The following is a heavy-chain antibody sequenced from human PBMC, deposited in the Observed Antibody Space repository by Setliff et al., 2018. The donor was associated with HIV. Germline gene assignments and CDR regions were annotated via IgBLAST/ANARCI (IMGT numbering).Heavy chain of an antibody. Sequence: SETLSLTCTVSGGSINKYYWSWIRQSAGRGLEWIGRIYSTGSINYNPSLKSRVRMSVDTSKNQFSLKLTSVTASDTAVYYCARGNNDLESFDYWGQGALVTVSS. CDR2: IYSTGSI. CDR3: ARGNNDLESFDY. D-gene: IGHD3-3*01. V-gene: IGHV4-4*07. J-gene: IGHJ4*02. CDR1: GGSINKYY.